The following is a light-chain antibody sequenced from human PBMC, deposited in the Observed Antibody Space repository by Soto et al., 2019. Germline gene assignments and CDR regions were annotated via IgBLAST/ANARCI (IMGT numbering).Light chain of an antibody. J-gene: IGKJ2*01. V-gene: IGKV1-5*01. CDR3: QQYQSKLPYT. Sequence: DIQMTQSPSALTASVGDRVTITCRASQSISSWLAWYQQKPGKAPKLLIYDASSLDSEVPSRFSGSGSGTEFTLTISSLQPDDFATYYCQQYQSKLPYTFGQGTKLEIK. CDR1: QSISSW. CDR2: DAS.